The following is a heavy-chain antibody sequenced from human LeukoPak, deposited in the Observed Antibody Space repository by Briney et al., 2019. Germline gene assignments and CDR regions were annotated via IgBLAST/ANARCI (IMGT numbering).Heavy chain of an antibody. Sequence: PSETLSLTCAVYGGSFSGYYWSWIRQPPGKGLEWIGEINHSGSTNYNPSLKSRVTISVDTSKNQFSLKLSSVTAADTAVYYCARVPPGNPGTTPIGVYFDYWGQGTLVTVSS. CDR1: GGSFSGYY. CDR3: ARVPPGNPGTTPIGVYFDY. V-gene: IGHV4-34*01. D-gene: IGHD1-7*01. J-gene: IGHJ4*02. CDR2: INHSGST.